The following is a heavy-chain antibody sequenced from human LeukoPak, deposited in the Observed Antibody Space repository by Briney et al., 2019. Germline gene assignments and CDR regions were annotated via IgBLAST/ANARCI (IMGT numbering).Heavy chain of an antibody. V-gene: IGHV3-21*01. J-gene: IGHJ4*02. CDR1: GFTFSGYG. Sequence: PGGTLRLSCAASGFTFSGYGMSWVRQAPGKGLEWVSSISSSLSYIYYADSVKGRFTISRDNAKNSLYLQMNSLRAEDTAVYYCGRDTDFDYWGQGTLVTVSS. CDR2: ISSSLSYI. CDR3: GRDTDFDY.